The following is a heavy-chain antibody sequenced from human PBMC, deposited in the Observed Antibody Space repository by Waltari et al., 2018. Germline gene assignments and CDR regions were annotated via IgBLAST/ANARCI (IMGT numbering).Heavy chain of an antibody. CDR3: ARGGGGDWEWFDP. CDR1: GGSISSYY. Sequence: QVQLQESGPSLVKPSETLSLICSVSGGSISSYYWSWLRQPPGKGLDWIGYIYYTGSTNFNPSLTSRVTMAVDTSKNQFSLKLSSVTAADTAFYYCARGGGGDWEWFDPWGQGTLVTVSS. J-gene: IGHJ5*02. D-gene: IGHD2-21*02. CDR2: IYYTGST. V-gene: IGHV4-59*01.